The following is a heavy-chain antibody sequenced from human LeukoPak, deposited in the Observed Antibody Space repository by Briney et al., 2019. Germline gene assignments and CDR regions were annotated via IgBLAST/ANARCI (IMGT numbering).Heavy chain of an antibody. V-gene: IGHV4-59*01. D-gene: IGHD6-13*01. J-gene: IGHJ4*02. CDR1: GGSISGYY. CDR3: ARALYTSSWSFFDY. Sequence: PSETLSLTCTVSGGSISGYYWTWIRQPPGKGLEWIGYIYYSGSTNYNPSLKSRVTISVDTSKNQFSLNLSSVTAADTAVYYCARALYTSSWSFFDYWGQGTLVTVSS. CDR2: IYYSGST.